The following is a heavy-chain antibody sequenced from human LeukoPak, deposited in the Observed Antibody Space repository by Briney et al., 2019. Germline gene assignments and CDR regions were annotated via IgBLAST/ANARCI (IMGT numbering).Heavy chain of an antibody. D-gene: IGHD3-16*01. Sequence: GGSLRLSCAASGFTFSSYAMSWVRQAPGKGLEWVSGISGRDSTTYYADSVKGRFTISRENSKNTLYLQMNSLRAEDTAVYYCAKVSRSYTSADFDYWGQGTLVTVSS. V-gene: IGHV3-23*01. CDR3: AKVSRSYTSADFDY. CDR1: GFTFSSYA. CDR2: ISGRDSTT. J-gene: IGHJ4*02.